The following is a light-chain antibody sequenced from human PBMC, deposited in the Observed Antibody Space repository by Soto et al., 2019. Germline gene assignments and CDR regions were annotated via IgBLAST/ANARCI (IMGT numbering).Light chain of an antibody. CDR2: DVS. J-gene: IGLJ1*01. Sequence: QSALTQPASVSGSPGQSITISCTGSSSDVGGYDFVSWYQHHPGKAHRLMIFDVSNRPSAVSNRFSGSKSGNTASLTISGLQAEDEGDYYCASYTSRITLVFGTGTKVTVL. CDR1: SSDVGGYDF. CDR3: ASYTSRITLV. V-gene: IGLV2-14*03.